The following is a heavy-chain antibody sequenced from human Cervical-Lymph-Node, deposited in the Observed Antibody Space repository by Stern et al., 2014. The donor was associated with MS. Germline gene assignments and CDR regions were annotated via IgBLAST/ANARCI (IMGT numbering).Heavy chain of an antibody. J-gene: IGHJ5*02. CDR3: ARRGSARRGSGWLDP. V-gene: IGHV1-69*01. D-gene: IGHD3-10*01. Sequence: QVQLVQSGAEVKAPGSSVKVSCTASGGTSSRHAISWVRQAPGQGLEWMGGIIPVMSTTNYAQKFQGRVTITADDSTSTTFLELSGLTSNDTSLYYCARRGSARRGSGWLDPWGQGTLVIVSS. CDR1: GGTSSRHA. CDR2: IIPVMSTT.